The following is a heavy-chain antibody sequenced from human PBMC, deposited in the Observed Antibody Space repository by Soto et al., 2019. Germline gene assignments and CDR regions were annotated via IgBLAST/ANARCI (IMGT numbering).Heavy chain of an antibody. Sequence: QVQLQESGPGLVKPSETLSLTCTVSGGSISSYYWSWIRQPPGKGLEWIGYIYYSGSTNYNPSLKSRVTISVDTSKNQDSLQLSSVASARTAVYYFSRGSRQYRLLDWFDLCVQGTLVTVSS. CDR3: SRGSRQYRLLDWFDL. D-gene: IGHD2-2*01. V-gene: IGHV4-59*01. J-gene: IGHJ5*02. CDR1: GGSISSYY. CDR2: IYYSGST.